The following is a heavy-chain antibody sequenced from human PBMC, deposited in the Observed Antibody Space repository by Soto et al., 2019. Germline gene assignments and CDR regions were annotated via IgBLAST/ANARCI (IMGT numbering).Heavy chain of an antibody. CDR3: ARIHDYGDGGYFDY. D-gene: IGHD4-17*01. V-gene: IGHV3-66*01. Sequence: EVQLVESGGGLVQPGGSLRLSCAASGFSISTNYMTWVRQAPGKGLERVSLIYSSGTTYHAGSVKGRFTISRDTSKNTLSLQMNDLRDEDTAVYYCARIHDYGDGGYFDYWGQGTLVTVSS. CDR1: GFSISTNY. J-gene: IGHJ4*02. CDR2: IYSSGTT.